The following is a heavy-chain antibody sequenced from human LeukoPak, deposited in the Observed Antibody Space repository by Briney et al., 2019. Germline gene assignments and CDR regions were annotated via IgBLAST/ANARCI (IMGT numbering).Heavy chain of an antibody. D-gene: IGHD5-24*01. J-gene: IGHJ4*02. CDR3: ATVPRDGYNPFDY. V-gene: IGHV1-18*01. Sequence: ASVKVSCKASGCTFTSYGISGVRQAPGQGLEGMGWISAYNGNTNYAQKLQGRVTMTTDTSTSTAYMELRSLRSADTAVYYCATVPRDGYNPFDYWGQGTLVTVSS. CDR2: ISAYNGNT. CDR1: GCTFTSYG.